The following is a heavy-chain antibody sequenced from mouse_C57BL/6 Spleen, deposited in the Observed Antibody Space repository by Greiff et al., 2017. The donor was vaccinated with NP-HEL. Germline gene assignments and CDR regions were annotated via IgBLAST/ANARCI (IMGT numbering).Heavy chain of an antibody. CDR3: ARGGYYGSRHWYFDV. CDR2: LDPSDSYP. J-gene: IGHJ1*03. CDR1: GYTFTSYW. Sequence: VQLQQPGAELVMPGASVKLSCKASGYTFTSYWMHWVKQRPGQGLEWIGELDPSDSYPNYNQKFKGKSTLTVDKSSSTAYMQLSSLTSEDSAVYYWARGGYYGSRHWYFDVWGTGTTVTVSS. V-gene: IGHV1-69*01. D-gene: IGHD1-1*01.